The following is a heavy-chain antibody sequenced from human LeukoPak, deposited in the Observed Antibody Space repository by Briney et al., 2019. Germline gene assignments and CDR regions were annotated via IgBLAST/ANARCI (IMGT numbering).Heavy chain of an antibody. CDR2: IYYSGST. CDR3: ARLSTGKRYYYDSSGYYTNFDY. J-gene: IGHJ4*02. D-gene: IGHD3-22*01. Sequence: SETLSLTCTVSGGSISSSSYYWGWICQPPGKGLEWIGSIYYSGSTYYNPSLKSRVTISVDTSKNQFSLKLSSVTAADTAVYYCARLSTGKRYYYDSSGYYTNFDYWGQGTLVTVSS. CDR1: GGSISSSSYY. V-gene: IGHV4-39*01.